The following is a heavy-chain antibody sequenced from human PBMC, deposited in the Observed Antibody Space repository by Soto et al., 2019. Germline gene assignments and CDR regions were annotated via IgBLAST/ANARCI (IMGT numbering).Heavy chain of an antibody. V-gene: IGHV3-30-3*01. CDR1: GFAFSSYA. CDR2: ISYDASNK. CDR3: ARPFSSGWYGHFDY. Sequence: GSLRLSCAASGFAFSSYAMHWVRRAPGKGLEWVAVISYDASNKYYADSVKGRFTISRDNSKKTMYLQMSSLRAEDTAVYYCARPFSSGWYGHFDYWGQGTLVTVSS. D-gene: IGHD6-19*01. J-gene: IGHJ4*02.